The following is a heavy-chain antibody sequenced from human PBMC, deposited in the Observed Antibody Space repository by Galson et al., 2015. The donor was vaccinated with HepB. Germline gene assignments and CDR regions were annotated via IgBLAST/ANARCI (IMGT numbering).Heavy chain of an antibody. CDR3: ARETQFRYFDWFIDY. D-gene: IGHD3-9*01. CDR2: IYSGGRT. Sequence: SLRLSCAASGFIVSTNYMSWVRQAPGKGLEWVSVIYSGGRTYYADSVEGRFTISRDNSKNTLYLQMNSLRAEDTAVYYCARETQFRYFDWFIDYWGQGTLVSVSS. V-gene: IGHV3-53*01. CDR1: GFIVSTNY. J-gene: IGHJ4*02.